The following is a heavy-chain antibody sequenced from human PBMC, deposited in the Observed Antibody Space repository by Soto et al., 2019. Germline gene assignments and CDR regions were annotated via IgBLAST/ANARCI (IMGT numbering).Heavy chain of an antibody. CDR3: ARGEMVYYYYLDV. J-gene: IGHJ6*03. CDR2: INAGNGNT. CDR1: GYTFTSYG. V-gene: IGHV1-3*01. Sequence: ASXKVSCKASGYTFTSYGISWVRQAPGQGLEWMGWINAGNGNTKYSQKFQGRVTITRDTSASTAYMELSSLRSEDTAVYYCARGEMVYYYYLDVWGKGTTVTVSS. D-gene: IGHD2-8*01.